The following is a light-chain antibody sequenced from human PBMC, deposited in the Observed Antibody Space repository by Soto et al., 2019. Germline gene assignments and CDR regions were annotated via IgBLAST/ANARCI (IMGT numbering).Light chain of an antibody. CDR2: KES. V-gene: IGKV1-5*03. CDR1: ESIRTW. CDR3: QKYNSYSRT. J-gene: IGKJ1*01. Sequence: DLQMTQSPSTLSSSIGDRVTITCRASESIRTWLAWYQHKTGKAPKFLISKESSLETGVPYRLSGSGAGTELTLTISRLQPDDFATYYCQKYNSYSRTFGQGTKVDIK.